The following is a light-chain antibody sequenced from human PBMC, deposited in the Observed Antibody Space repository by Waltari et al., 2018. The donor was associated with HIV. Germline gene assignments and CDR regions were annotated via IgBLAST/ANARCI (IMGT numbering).Light chain of an antibody. J-gene: IGKJ2*01. CDR2: VVS. Sequence: DIVMTQSPLSLPVTPGEPASISCRSSQSLLQRKGYTYLHWYLQKPGQSPQLLIYVVSNRASGVPDRISGSGSGTDFTLRISRVEAEDVGVYYCVQGLQTPYTFGQGTRLEIK. CDR1: QSLLQRKGYTY. V-gene: IGKV2-28*01. CDR3: VQGLQTPYT.